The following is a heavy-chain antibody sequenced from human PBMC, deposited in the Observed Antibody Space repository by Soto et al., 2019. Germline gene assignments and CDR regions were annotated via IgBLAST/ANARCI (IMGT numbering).Heavy chain of an antibody. V-gene: IGHV3-74*01. J-gene: IGHJ4*02. D-gene: IGHD3-10*01. CDR1: GFTFSSFW. Sequence: PGGSLRLSCAASGFTFSSFWMHWVRQAPGKGLVWVSRIKTDGSGANYADSVKGRFTISRDNAENTQYLQMNILRDEDTALYYCAKDLIYGSGTYDYWGQGTLVTVSS. CDR3: AKDLIYGSGTYDY. CDR2: IKTDGSGA.